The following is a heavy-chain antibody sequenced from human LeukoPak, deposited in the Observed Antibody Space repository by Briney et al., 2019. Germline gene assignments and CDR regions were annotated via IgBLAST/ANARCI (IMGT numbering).Heavy chain of an antibody. J-gene: IGHJ4*02. Sequence: SETLSLTCTVSGGSISSYYWSWLRQPPGKGLEWLGYIYYSGSTNYNPSLKSRVTISVNTSKNQFSLKLTSVTAADTAVYYCARVYSRHFDYWGQGTLVTVSS. CDR3: ARVYSRHFDY. V-gene: IGHV4-59*01. D-gene: IGHD1-14*01. CDR1: GGSISSYY. CDR2: IYYSGST.